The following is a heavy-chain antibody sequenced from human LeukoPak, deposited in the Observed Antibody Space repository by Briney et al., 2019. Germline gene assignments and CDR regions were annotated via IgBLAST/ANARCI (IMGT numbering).Heavy chain of an antibody. J-gene: IGHJ4*02. CDR2: ISGGNGTT. Sequence: PGGSLRLSCAASGFTFSSYAMSWVRQAPGKGPEWVSAISGGNGTTHYADSVKGRFTISRDNSKDTLSLQMHSLRAEAAALNTCAKRRWSTSGAYSLFDYWGQGTVVTVFS. D-gene: IGHD3-10*01. V-gene: IGHV3-23*01. CDR1: GFTFSSYA. CDR3: AKRRWSTSGAYSLFDY.